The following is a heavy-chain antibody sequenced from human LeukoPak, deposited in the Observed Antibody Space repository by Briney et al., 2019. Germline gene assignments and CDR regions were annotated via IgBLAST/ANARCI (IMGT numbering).Heavy chain of an antibody. Sequence: GGSLSLSCAASGFPFSSDAMSWVRQAPGKGLEWVSSLSSSGADTYYADSVKGRFTSSRDNSKNTLYLQMRSLRVEDTAVYYCAKGSRSTVTTSYFDYWGQGTLVTVSS. V-gene: IGHV3-23*01. CDR3: AKGSRSTVTTSYFDY. CDR1: GFPFSSDA. CDR2: LSSSGADT. D-gene: IGHD4-17*01. J-gene: IGHJ4*02.